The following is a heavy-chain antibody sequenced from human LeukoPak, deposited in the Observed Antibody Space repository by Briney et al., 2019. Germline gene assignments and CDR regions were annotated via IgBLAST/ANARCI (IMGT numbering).Heavy chain of an antibody. J-gene: IGHJ4*02. V-gene: IGHV4-61*05. CDR3: ARQVLLHYYGSGSFYGYFDY. Sequence: SETLSLTCTVSGGSISSSSYYWGWIRQPPGTGLEYIGYIYYSGSTNYSPSLKSRVTISVDTSKNQFSLKLSSVTAADTAVYYCARQVLLHYYGSGSFYGYFDYWGQGTLVTVSS. CDR1: GGSISSSSYY. CDR2: IYYSGST. D-gene: IGHD3-10*01.